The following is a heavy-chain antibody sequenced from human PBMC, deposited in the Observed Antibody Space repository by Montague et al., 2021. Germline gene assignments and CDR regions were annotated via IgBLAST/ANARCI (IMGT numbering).Heavy chain of an antibody. Sequence: SETLSLTCTVSGASINSSPYYWGWLRQPPGKGLEWIGSIYYSANTYYNPSLKSRLSISVDTTKNQFSLRLKSVTAADTAVYHCARVDCDGDCCTFDPWGQGTLVTVSS. J-gene: IGHJ5*02. CDR3: ARVDCDGDCCTFDP. CDR2: IYYSANT. V-gene: IGHV4-39*01. CDR1: GASINSSPYY. D-gene: IGHD2-21*02.